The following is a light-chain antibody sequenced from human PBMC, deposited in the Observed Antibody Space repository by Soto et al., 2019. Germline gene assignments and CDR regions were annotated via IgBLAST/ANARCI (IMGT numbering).Light chain of an antibody. CDR3: QQLSRYPLT. CDR1: HALSNY. Sequence: DIQLTQSPSVLSASVGDTVTTTCRASHALSNYLAWYQQKPGKAPDLLIYSASTLQSGVPSRFSGSGSETEFSLTIRALQPEDFATYYCQQLSRYPLTFGGGTKVDIK. CDR2: SAS. V-gene: IGKV1-9*01. J-gene: IGKJ4*01.